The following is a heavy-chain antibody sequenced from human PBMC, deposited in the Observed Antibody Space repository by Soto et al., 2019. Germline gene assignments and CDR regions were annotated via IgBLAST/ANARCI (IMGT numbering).Heavy chain of an antibody. J-gene: IGHJ4*02. CDR3: ARDPDYGDYTRRGL. CDR2: IIRILGIA. V-gene: IGHV1-69*08. Sequence: QVQLVQSGAEVKKPGSSVKVSCKASGGTFSSYTISWVRQAPGQGLEWMGRIIRILGIANYAQKFQGRVTSTADKTTSTADMELSSLRSEDTAVYYCARDPDYGDYTRRGLWGQGTLVTVSS. D-gene: IGHD4-17*01. CDR1: GGTFSSYT.